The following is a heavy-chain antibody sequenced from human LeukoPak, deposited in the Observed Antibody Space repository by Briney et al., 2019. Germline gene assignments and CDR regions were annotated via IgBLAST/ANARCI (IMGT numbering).Heavy chain of an antibody. J-gene: IGHJ6*03. D-gene: IGHD2-21*01. CDR1: GYTFSDYD. Sequence: VASVTVSCKASGYTFSDYDVNWVRQAPGQGLEWMGWMNPTSGDTGYAQKFQSRVTMTRSMSRNTAYMELSRLRSEDTAVYFCARVVMKAFYYYYMDVWGKGTTIIISS. CDR2: MNPTSGDT. V-gene: IGHV1-8*01. CDR3: ARVVMKAFYYYYMDV.